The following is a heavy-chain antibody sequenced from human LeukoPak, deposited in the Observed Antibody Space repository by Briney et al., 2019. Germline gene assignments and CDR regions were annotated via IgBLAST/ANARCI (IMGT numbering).Heavy chain of an antibody. Sequence: GRSLRLSCAASGFTFDDYAMHWVRQAPGKGLEWVSGISWNSGSIGYADSVKGRFTISRDNAKNSLYLQMNSLRAEDMALYYCAKALYDSSGYYAGDAFDIWGQGTMVTVSS. V-gene: IGHV3-9*03. CDR1: GFTFDDYA. D-gene: IGHD3-22*01. CDR2: ISWNSGSI. J-gene: IGHJ3*02. CDR3: AKALYDSSGYYAGDAFDI.